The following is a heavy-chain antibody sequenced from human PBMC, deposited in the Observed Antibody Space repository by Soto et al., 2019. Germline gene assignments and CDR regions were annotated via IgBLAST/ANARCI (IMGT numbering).Heavy chain of an antibody. Sequence: LRLSCVASGFNLSHPWMTWVRQAAGKGLVWVGRIKSKTDGGTADYAAPVKGRATISRDDSKNTVYLQMNSLKTEDTAVYYCTTGIYYDILTGYHNVAYWGQGALVTVSS. J-gene: IGHJ4*02. V-gene: IGHV3-15*01. CDR2: IKSKTDGGTA. D-gene: IGHD3-9*01. CDR3: TTGIYYDILTGYHNVAY. CDR1: GFNLSHPW.